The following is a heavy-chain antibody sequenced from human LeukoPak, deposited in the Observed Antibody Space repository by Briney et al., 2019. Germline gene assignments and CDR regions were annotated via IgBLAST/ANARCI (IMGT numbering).Heavy chain of an antibody. J-gene: IGHJ4*02. CDR1: GYTFTSYY. V-gene: IGHV1-46*01. D-gene: IGHD3-10*01. CDR2: INPSGGST. Sequence: AASVKVSCKASGYTFTSYYMHWVRQAPGQGLEWMGIINPSGGSTSYAQKFQGRVTITADESTSTAYMELSSLRSEDTAVYYCVRRYGSGSFYYWGQGTLVTVSS. CDR3: VRRYGSGSFYY.